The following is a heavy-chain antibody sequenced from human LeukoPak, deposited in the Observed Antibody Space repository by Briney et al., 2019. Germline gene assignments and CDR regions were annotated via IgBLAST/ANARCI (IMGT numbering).Heavy chain of an antibody. V-gene: IGHV3-11*06. CDR1: GFTFSDYY. CDR3: AKSDWFDP. Sequence: GGSLRLSCAASGFTFSDYYMSWIRQAPGKGLEWVSYISSSSSYTNYADSVKGRFTISRDNAKNSLSLQMDSLRVEDTAVYYCAKSDWFDPWGQGTLVTVSS. CDR2: ISSSSSYT. J-gene: IGHJ5*02.